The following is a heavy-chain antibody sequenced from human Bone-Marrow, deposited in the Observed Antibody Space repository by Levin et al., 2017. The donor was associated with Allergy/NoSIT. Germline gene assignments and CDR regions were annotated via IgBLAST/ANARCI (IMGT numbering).Heavy chain of an antibody. CDR3: SRGHNGDYFWFDP. V-gene: IGHV3-11*01. CDR2: ISRSGSTV. J-gene: IGHJ5*02. Sequence: KPGGSLRLSCAASGFEFSDSYMSWLRQDPGKAPEWVSSISRSGSTVYYADSVKGRFTISRDNAKSSIYLQMNRLRVEDTAVYYCSRGHNGDYFWFDPWGQGTLVTVSS. CDR1: GFEFSDSY. D-gene: IGHD1-7*01.